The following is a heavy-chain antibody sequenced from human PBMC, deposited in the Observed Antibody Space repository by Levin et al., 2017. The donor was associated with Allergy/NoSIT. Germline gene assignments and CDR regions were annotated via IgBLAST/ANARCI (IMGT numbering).Heavy chain of an antibody. CDR1: GFTFSGYA. V-gene: IGHV3-23*01. CDR2: ISGGRADT. J-gene: IGHJ3*02. D-gene: IGHD3-10*01. Sequence: GGSLRLSCAASGFTFSGYAMSWVRQAPGKGLEWVSAISGGRADTYHADSVKGRFTISRDNSKNTLYLQMSSLTAEDTAVYYCARQREGVIFFYAFDIWGQGTTVTVSS. CDR3: ARQREGVIFFYAFDI.